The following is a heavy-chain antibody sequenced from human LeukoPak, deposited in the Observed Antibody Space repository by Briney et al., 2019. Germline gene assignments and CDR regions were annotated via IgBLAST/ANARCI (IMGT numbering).Heavy chain of an antibody. CDR3: ARDLDDSSGYPIARHAFDI. V-gene: IGHV4-30-2*05. CDR2: IYHSGST. J-gene: IGHJ3*02. D-gene: IGHD3-22*01. Sequence: SETLSLTCTVSGGSISSGGYYWSWIRQPPGKGLEWIGYIYHSGSTYYNPSLKSRVTTSVDTSKNQFSLKLSSVTAADTAVYYCARDLDDSSGYPIARHAFDIWGQGTMVTVSS. CDR1: GGSISSGGYY.